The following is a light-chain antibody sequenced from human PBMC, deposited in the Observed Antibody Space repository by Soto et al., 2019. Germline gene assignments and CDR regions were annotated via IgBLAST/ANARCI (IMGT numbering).Light chain of an antibody. CDR3: QSYDTSITVV. V-gene: IGLV6-57*04. J-gene: IGLJ2*01. Sequence: NFMLTQPHSVSESPGKTVTISCTRSSGSVASNYVQWYQQRPGSAPTTVIYENNQRPSGVPDRFSGSIDTSSNSASLTISGLKTEDEADYYCQSYDTSITVVFVGGTKVTVL. CDR1: SGSVASNY. CDR2: ENN.